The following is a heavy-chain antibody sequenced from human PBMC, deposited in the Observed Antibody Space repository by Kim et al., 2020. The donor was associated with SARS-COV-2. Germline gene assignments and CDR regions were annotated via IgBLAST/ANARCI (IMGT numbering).Heavy chain of an antibody. V-gene: IGHV3-23*05. CDR2: IEKSGSHT. D-gene: IGHD5-18*01. CDR1: GFTFSDYR. Sequence: GGSLRLSCAVSGFTFSDYRMTWVRQAPGRGLEWVSSIEKSGSHTYYADSVRGRFTISRDNSQNTLSLQMNTLKAEDSALYFCAREGPVEWLGAHWGQGPL. J-gene: IGHJ4*02. CDR3: AREGPVEWLGAH.